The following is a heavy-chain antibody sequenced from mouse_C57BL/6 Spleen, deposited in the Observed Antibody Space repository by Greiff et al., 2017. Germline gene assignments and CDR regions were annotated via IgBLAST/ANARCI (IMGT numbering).Heavy chain of an antibody. J-gene: IGHJ4*01. CDR1: GFTFTDYY. CDR3: ARYIPFPMDY. CDR2: IRNKANGYTT. Sequence: EVKLVESGGGLVQPGGSLSLSCAASGFTFTDYYMSWVRQPPGKALEWLGFIRNKANGYTTEYSASVKGRFTISRDNSQSILYLQMNALRAEDSATYYCARYIPFPMDYWGQGTSVTVSS. V-gene: IGHV7-3*01.